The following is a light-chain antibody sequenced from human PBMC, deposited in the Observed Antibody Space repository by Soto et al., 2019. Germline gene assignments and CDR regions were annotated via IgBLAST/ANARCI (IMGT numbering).Light chain of an antibody. V-gene: IGKV3-20*01. Sequence: EIVLTQSPGTLSLSPGERATLSCRASKSVSSSYLAWYQQKPGQAPRLLIYGASSRATGIPARFSGSGSGTDFTLNISSLQSEDFALYYCQQYNNWPPWTFGQGTKVDIK. CDR3: QQYNNWPPWT. CDR1: KSVSSSY. CDR2: GAS. J-gene: IGKJ1*01.